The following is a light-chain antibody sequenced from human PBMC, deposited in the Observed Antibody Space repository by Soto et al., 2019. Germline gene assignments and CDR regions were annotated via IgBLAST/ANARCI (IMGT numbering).Light chain of an antibody. Sequence: DIVMTQSPDSLAVPLGERATINCKSRQSILYSSNNKNYLAWYQQKPGQPPKLLIYWASTRESGVPDRFSGSGSETDFTLTISSLQAEDVAVYYCQQYYSSPTWTFGQGTKVDIK. CDR2: WAS. J-gene: IGKJ1*01. V-gene: IGKV4-1*01. CDR1: QSILYSSNNKNY. CDR3: QQYYSSPTWT.